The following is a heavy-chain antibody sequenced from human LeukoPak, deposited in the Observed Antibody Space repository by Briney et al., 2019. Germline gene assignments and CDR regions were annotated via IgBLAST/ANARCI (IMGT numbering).Heavy chain of an antibody. D-gene: IGHD6-19*01. V-gene: IGHV4-34*01. Sequence: SETLSLTCAVYGGSFSGYYWSWIRQPPGKGLEWIGEINHSGSTNYNPSLKSRVTISVDTSKNQLSLKLSSVTAADTAVYYCARGYGFSSGWYRKYFDYWGQGTLVTVSS. CDR2: INHSGST. J-gene: IGHJ4*02. CDR3: ARGYGFSSGWYRKYFDY. CDR1: GGSFSGYY.